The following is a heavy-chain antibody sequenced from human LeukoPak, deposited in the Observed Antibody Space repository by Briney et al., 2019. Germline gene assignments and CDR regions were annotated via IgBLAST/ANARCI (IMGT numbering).Heavy chain of an antibody. J-gene: IGHJ4*02. CDR2: IYYSGST. Sequence: PSETLSLTCTVSGGSISSSSYYWGWIRQPPGKGLEWIGSIYYSGSTYYNPSLKSRVTISVDTSKNQFSLKLSSVTAADTAVYYCARRRSGACDYWGQGTLVTVSS. V-gene: IGHV4-39*07. CDR1: GGSISSSSYY. CDR3: ARRRSGACDY. D-gene: IGHD7-27*01.